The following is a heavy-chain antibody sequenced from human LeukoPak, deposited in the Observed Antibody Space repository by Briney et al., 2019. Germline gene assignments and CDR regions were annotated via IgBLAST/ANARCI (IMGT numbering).Heavy chain of an antibody. Sequence: HGESLKISCKGSGYSFANYWISWVRQMPGKGLEWMGRINPSDFYTNYSPSFQGHVSISADKSISTAYLQWSSLKASDTAMYYCARHSSGWTFDPWDQGTLVTVSS. J-gene: IGHJ5*02. CDR1: GYSFANYW. D-gene: IGHD6-19*01. V-gene: IGHV5-10-1*01. CDR3: ARHSSGWTFDP. CDR2: INPSDFYT.